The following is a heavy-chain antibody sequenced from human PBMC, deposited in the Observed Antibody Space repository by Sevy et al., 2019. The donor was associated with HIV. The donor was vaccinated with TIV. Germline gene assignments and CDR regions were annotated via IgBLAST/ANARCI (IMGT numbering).Heavy chain of an antibody. CDR2: ISTLNVNT. CDR1: GYTFTSYG. D-gene: IGHD2-2*01. Sequence: ASVKVSCKASGYTFTSYGISWVRQAPGHGLEWLGWISTLNVNTNNAQKFQGGVTMTTDTSTGTASMELRSLRSDDTAVYYCARDDCSSLSCHGSLLYWGQGTLVTVSS. CDR3: ARDDCSSLSCHGSLLY. J-gene: IGHJ4*02. V-gene: IGHV1-18*01.